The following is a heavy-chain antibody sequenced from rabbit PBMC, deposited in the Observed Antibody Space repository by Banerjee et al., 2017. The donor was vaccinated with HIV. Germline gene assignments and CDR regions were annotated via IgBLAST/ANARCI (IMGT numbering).Heavy chain of an antibody. Sequence: QSLEESGGGLVQPEGSLTLTCTASGFDFSSNAMCWVRQAPGKGLELIATIYASAGFTGYASWAKGRFTLSKTSSTTVTLQMTSLTAADTATYFCARDRAGGGADWGAYFGLWGPGTLVTVS. CDR3: ARDRAGGGADWGAYFGL. J-gene: IGHJ4*01. CDR1: GFDFSSNA. D-gene: IGHD4-1*01. V-gene: IGHV1S40*01. CDR2: IYASAGFT.